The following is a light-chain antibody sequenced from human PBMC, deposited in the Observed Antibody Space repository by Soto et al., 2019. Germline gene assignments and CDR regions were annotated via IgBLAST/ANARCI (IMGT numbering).Light chain of an antibody. CDR1: QSVSSY. CDR2: DAS. J-gene: IGKJ5*01. Sequence: EIVLTQSPATLSLSPGERATLSCRASQSVSSYLAWYQQKPGQAPRLLIYDASNRATGIPARFSGSGSGTDFTVTISSLVPEDFVVYYCQQRSNWPPITFGQGTRLEI. CDR3: QQRSNWPPIT. V-gene: IGKV3-11*01.